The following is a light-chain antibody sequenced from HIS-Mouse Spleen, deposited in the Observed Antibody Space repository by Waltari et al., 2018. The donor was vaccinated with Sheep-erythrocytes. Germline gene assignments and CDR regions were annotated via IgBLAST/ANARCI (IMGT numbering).Light chain of an antibody. CDR2: AAS. CDR1: QGISSW. CDR3: QQANSFPIT. J-gene: IGKJ5*01. Sequence: TQSPGTLSLSPGERATLSCRASQGISSWLAWYQQKPGKAPKLLIYAASSLQSGVPSRFSGSGSGTDFTLTISSLQPEDFATYYCQQANSFPITFGQGTRLEIK. V-gene: IGKV1-12*01.